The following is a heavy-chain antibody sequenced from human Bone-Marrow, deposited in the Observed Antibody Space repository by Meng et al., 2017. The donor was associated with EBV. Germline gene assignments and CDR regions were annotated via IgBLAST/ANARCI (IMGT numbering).Heavy chain of an antibody. CDR1: GFSLSTRGVG. J-gene: IGHJ4*02. CDR2: IYWDDDK. V-gene: IGHV2-5*02. CDR3: AHLIAARPFDY. Sequence: ITLKESGPTLVKPTQTLTLTCTFSGFSLSTRGVGVGWIRQPPGKALEWLAVIYWDDDKRYSPSLKSRLTITKDTSKKQVVLTMTNMDPVDAATYYCAHLIAARPFDYWGQGTLVTVSS. D-gene: IGHD6-6*01.